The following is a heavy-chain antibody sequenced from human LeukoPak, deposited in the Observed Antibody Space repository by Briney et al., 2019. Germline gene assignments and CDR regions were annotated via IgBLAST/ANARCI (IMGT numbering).Heavy chain of an antibody. V-gene: IGHV4-4*02. Sequence: SGTLSLTCAVSGGSIKSNNWWSWVRQPPGKGLEWIGEIYHSGSTNYNPSLESRVTVSVDKSKNQFSLDLSSVTAADTAVYYCARDNWNYGSSMDVWGQGTTVTVSS. CDR1: GGSIKSNNW. J-gene: IGHJ6*02. CDR2: IYHSGST. CDR3: ARDNWNYGSSMDV. D-gene: IGHD1-7*01.